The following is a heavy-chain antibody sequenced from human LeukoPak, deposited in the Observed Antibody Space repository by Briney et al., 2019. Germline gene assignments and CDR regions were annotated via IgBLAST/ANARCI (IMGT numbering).Heavy chain of an antibody. CDR1: GFTFSSYS. CDR3: ARDDGSRVFDI. CDR2: ISSSSSFT. J-gene: IGHJ3*02. Sequence: PGGSLRLSCAASGFTFSSYSMNWVRQAPGKGLEWVSSISSSSSFTYYADSVKGRFTISRDNSKNTLYLQMNSLRAEDTAVYYCARDDGSRVFDIWAKGQWSPSLQ. D-gene: IGHD5-24*01. V-gene: IGHV3-21*04.